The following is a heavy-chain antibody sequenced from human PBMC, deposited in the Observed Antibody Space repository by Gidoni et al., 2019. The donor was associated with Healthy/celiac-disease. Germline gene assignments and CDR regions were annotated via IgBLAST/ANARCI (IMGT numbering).Heavy chain of an antibody. Sequence: EVQLLESGGGLVQPGGSLRLSCAASGFTFSRYARSWVRQAPGKGLEWVSAISGSGGSTYYADSVKGRFTISRDNSKNTLYLQMNSLRAEDTAVYYCAKPQAAAGTRRGRGAFDIWGQGTMVTVSS. V-gene: IGHV3-23*01. CDR2: ISGSGGST. J-gene: IGHJ3*02. CDR3: AKPQAAAGTRRGRGAFDI. CDR1: GFTFSRYA. D-gene: IGHD6-13*01.